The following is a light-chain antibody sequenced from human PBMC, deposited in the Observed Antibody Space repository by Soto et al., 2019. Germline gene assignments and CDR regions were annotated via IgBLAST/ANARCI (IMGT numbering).Light chain of an antibody. CDR1: SSDVGGHNY. Sequence: QSALTQPASVSGSPGQSITISCTGTSSDVGGHNYVSWYQQYPGKAPKLMIYDVSNRPSGVSNRFSGSKSGNTASLTISGLQAEDEADYYCSSYTSSDTLVFGGGTKLTVL. J-gene: IGLJ2*01. V-gene: IGLV2-14*01. CDR3: SSYTSSDTLV. CDR2: DVS.